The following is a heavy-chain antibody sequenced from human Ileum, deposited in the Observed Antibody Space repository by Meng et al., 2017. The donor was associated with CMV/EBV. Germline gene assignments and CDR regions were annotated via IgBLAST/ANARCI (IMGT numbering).Heavy chain of an antibody. Sequence: DGSFSDYVWPWIRPPPGKGLEWIGEINYSGRTNYNSSLESRVTISLDPSKNQFSLKLISVTAADTAVYYCARGQRITLVRGGRFDPWGQGTLVTVSS. CDR3: ARGQRITLVRGGRFDP. CDR1: DGSFSDYV. CDR2: INYSGRT. V-gene: IGHV4-34*01. J-gene: IGHJ5*02. D-gene: IGHD3-10*01.